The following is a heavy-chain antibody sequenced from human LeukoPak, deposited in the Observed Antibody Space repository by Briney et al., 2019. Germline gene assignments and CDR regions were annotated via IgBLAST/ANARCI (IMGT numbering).Heavy chain of an antibody. CDR1: GYTITGNY. D-gene: IGHD6-13*01. J-gene: IGHJ3*02. CDR3: ARAYTSSWNYAFDI. V-gene: IGHV1-2*02. Sequence: GASVKVSCKASGYTITGNYIHWVRQGPGQGLEWMGWINPNSGATNYAQKFQGRVTMTRDTSISTAYMELTSLRSDDTAVYYCARAYTSSWNYAFDIWGQGTMVTVSS. CDR2: INPNSGAT.